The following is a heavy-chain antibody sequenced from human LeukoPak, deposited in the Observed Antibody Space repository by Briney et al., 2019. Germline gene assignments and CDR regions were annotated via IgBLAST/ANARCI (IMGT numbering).Heavy chain of an antibody. CDR2: IYYSGST. V-gene: IGHV4-34*01. Sequence: SETLSLTCAVYGGSFSGHYWSWIRQPPGKGLEWIGSIYYSGSTYYNPSLKSRVTISVDTSKNQFSLKLSSVTAADTAVYYCARPQGFQLLDFEYWGQGTLVTVSS. J-gene: IGHJ4*02. D-gene: IGHD2-2*01. CDR3: ARPQGFQLLDFEY. CDR1: GGSFSGHY.